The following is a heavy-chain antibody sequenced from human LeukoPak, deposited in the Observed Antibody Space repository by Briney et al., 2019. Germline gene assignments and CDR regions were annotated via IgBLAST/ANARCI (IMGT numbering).Heavy chain of an antibody. CDR1: GFTFSSYA. Sequence: GGSLRLSCAASGFTFSSYAMSWVRQAPGKGLEWVSAISGSGGSTYYADSVKGRFTISRDNSKNTLYLQMNSLRADDTAVYYCAKGRIHGVGPGLFDYWGQGTLVTVSS. V-gene: IGHV3-23*01. CDR2: ISGSGGST. D-gene: IGHD5-18*01. CDR3: AKGRIHGVGPGLFDY. J-gene: IGHJ4*02.